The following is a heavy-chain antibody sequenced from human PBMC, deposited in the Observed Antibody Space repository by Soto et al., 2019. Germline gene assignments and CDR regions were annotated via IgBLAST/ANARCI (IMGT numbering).Heavy chain of an antibody. CDR3: ARERFDYVWGSYRSYYFDY. CDR2: TYASGST. V-gene: IGHV4-4*07. Sequence: QVQLQESGPGLVKPSETLVLTCSVSGASISSYFWSWIRQPAGKGLEWIGRTYASGSTNYNPSLKRRLTLSVVTSKSQFHLKLSFLTAADTAVYYCARERFDYVWGSYRSYYFDYWGQGTVVTVSS. D-gene: IGHD3-16*02. CDR1: GASISSYF. J-gene: IGHJ4*02.